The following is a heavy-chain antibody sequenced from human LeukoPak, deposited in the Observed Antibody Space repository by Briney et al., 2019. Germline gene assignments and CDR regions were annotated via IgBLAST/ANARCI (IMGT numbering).Heavy chain of an antibody. V-gene: IGHV3-9*01. D-gene: IGHD3-16*01. CDR2: ISWNSGSM. CDR1: GFTFDDYA. J-gene: IGHJ4*02. CDR3: AKGGYDYVWGSYSG. Sequence: GGSLRLSCAASGFTFDDYAMHWVRQAPGKGLEWVSGISWNSGSMAYADSVKGRFTISRDNANNSLYLQMNSLRAEDTALYYCAKGGYDYVWGSYSGWGQGTLVTASS.